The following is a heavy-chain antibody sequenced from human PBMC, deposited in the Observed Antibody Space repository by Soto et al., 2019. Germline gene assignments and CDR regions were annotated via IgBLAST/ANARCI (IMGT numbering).Heavy chain of an antibody. D-gene: IGHD3-10*01. J-gene: IGHJ6*02. CDR1: GGTFSSYA. Sequence: QVQLVQSGAEVKKPGSSVKVSCKASGGTFSSYAISWVRQAPGQGLEWMGGIIPIFGTANYAQKFQGRVTITADESPSTAYMEMSSLRSEDTAVYYCARVMVLWFGESTGPYYYYGMDGWGQGTTVTVSS. V-gene: IGHV1-69*12. CDR2: IIPIFGTA. CDR3: ARVMVLWFGESTGPYYYYGMDG.